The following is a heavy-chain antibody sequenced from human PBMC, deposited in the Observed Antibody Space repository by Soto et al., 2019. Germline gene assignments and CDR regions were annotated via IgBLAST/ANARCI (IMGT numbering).Heavy chain of an antibody. D-gene: IGHD1-26*01. J-gene: IGHJ4*02. CDR3: TWKGATFDY. CDR2: IRSKTSGGTA. Sequence: GGSLRLSCAASGFTFSGAWMNWVRQPPGKGLEWVGLIRSKTSGGTADYAAPVKGRFTVSRDDSKNTLYLQMNSLKTEDTAMYYCTWKGATFDYWGQGTVVTV. V-gene: IGHV3-15*01. CDR1: GFTFSGAW.